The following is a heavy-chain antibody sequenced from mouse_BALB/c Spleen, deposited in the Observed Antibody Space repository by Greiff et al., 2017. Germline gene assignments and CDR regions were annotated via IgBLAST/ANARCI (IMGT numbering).Heavy chain of an antibody. CDR2: IRLKSDNYAT. CDR3: TGGGLGYFDY. CDR1: GFTFSSYW. J-gene: IGHJ2*01. Sequence: EVQLVESGGGLVQPGGSMKLSCVASGFTFSSYWMSWVRQSPEKGLEWVAEIRLKSDNYATHYAESVKGKFTISRDDSKSRLYLQMNSLRAEDTGIYYCTGGGLGYFDYWGQGTTLTVSS. V-gene: IGHV6-3*01.